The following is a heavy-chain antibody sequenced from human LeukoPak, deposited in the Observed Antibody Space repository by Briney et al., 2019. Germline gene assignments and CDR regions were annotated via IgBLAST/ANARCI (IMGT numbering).Heavy chain of an antibody. V-gene: IGHV3-9*03. CDR2: ISWNSGSI. CDR1: GFTFDDYA. D-gene: IGHD3-9*01. Sequence: PGGSLRLSCAASGFTFDDYAMHWVRHAPGKGLEWVSGISWNSGSIGYADSVKGRFTISRDNAKNSLYLQMNSLGAEDMALYYCAKGEYYDILTGYFDYWGQGTLVTVSS. J-gene: IGHJ4*02. CDR3: AKGEYYDILTGYFDY.